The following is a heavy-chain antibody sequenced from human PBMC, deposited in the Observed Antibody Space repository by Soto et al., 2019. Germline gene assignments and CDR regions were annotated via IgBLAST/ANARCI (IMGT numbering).Heavy chain of an antibody. CDR2: INPSGGST. CDR3: ARDKDFACSGGSCYEFDY. CDR1: GHTFTSYY. Sequence: ASVKVSCKASGHTFTSYYMHWVRQAPGQGLEWMGIINPSGGSTSYAQKFQGRVTMTRDTSTSTVYMELSSLRSEDTAVYYCARDKDFACSGGSCYEFDYWGQGTLVTVPQ. D-gene: IGHD2-15*01. V-gene: IGHV1-46*01. J-gene: IGHJ4*02.